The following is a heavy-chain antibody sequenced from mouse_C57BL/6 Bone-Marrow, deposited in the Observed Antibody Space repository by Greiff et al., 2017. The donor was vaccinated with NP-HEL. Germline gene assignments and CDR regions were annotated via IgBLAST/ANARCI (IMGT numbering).Heavy chain of an antibody. J-gene: IGHJ3*01. Sequence: EVQLQQSGPELVKPGASVKISCEASGYTFTDYYMNWVKQSHGKSLEWIGDINPNNGGTSYNQKFKGKATLTVDKSSSTAYMELRSLTSEDSAVYYCARRGSSPWFAYWGQGTLVTVSA. V-gene: IGHV1-26*01. CDR2: INPNNGGT. CDR3: ARRGSSPWFAY. CDR1: GYTFTDYY. D-gene: IGHD1-1*01.